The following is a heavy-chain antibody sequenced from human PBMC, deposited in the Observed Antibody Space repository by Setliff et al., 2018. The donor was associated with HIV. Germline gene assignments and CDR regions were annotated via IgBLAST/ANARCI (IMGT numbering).Heavy chain of an antibody. CDR3: ARRETGALYFGTFYYYGMDV. J-gene: IGHJ6*02. V-gene: IGHV3-23*01. CDR2: ITGSAGST. D-gene: IGHD3-10*01. Sequence: PGGSLRLSCAASGFTFSSYAMSWVRQAPGKGLEWVSAITGSAGSTYYADSVKGRFTISRDNSKNTLYLQMNSLRAEDTAVYYCARRETGALYFGTFYYYGMDVWGQGTTVTVSS. CDR1: GFTFSSYA.